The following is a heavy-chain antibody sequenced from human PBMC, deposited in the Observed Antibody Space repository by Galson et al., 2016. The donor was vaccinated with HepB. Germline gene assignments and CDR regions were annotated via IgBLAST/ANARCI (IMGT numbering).Heavy chain of an antibody. CDR3: AKGGKDWVLEDAFDI. J-gene: IGHJ3*02. CDR2: ISGSGGSI. CDR1: GFTFSSYA. V-gene: IGHV3-23*01. Sequence: SLRLSCAASGFTFSSYAMSWVRQAPGKGLEWVSTISGSGGSIYYADSVKGRFTVSRDNSKNTLNLQMNSLRAEDTAVYYCAKGGKDWVLEDAFDIWGQGTMVTVSS. D-gene: IGHD3-9*01.